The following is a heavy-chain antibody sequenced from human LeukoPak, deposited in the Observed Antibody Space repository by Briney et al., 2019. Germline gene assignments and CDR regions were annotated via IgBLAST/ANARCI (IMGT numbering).Heavy chain of an antibody. V-gene: IGHV3-49*04. J-gene: IGHJ4*02. D-gene: IGHD2-21*02. CDR1: GFTFGDYG. CDR3: SNSYCGGDCYSGGYFDY. CDR2: IISKAYGGTT. Sequence: GQSLRLSCTGSGFTFGDYGMSWVRQAPGKGLEWVGFIISKAYGGTTEYAASVKGRFNISRDDYKSIGYRQMNSLKTEDTAVYYCSNSYCGGDCYSGGYFDYWGQGTLVTVSS.